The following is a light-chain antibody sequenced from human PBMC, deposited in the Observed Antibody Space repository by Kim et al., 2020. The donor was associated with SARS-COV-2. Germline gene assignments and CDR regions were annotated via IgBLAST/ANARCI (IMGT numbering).Light chain of an antibody. CDR1: GAVIDANY. CDR2: EDN. CDR3: QSYNRDNVI. Sequence: SSARRGAVIDANYVQWYQQRPGGVPTTVIYEDNQRPSGVSDRFSGSIDNSSHSASLTISGLRTEDEADSYCQSYNRDNVIFGGGTQLTVL. J-gene: IGLJ2*01. V-gene: IGLV6-57*03.